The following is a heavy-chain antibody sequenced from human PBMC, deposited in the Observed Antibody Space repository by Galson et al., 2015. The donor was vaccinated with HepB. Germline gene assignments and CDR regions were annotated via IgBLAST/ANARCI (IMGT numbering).Heavy chain of an antibody. CDR1: GLAFNIYS. J-gene: IGHJ1*01. CDR3: ARDNDDGAAALEYFQH. CDR2: ISSSSSYI. D-gene: IGHD6-13*01. V-gene: IGHV3-21*01. Sequence: SLRLSCAASGLAFNIYSMNWVRQAPGKGLEWVSFISSSSSYIYYADSVKGRFTISRDNAKNSLYLQMNSLRAEDTAVYYCARDNDDGAAALEYFQHWGQGTLVTVSS.